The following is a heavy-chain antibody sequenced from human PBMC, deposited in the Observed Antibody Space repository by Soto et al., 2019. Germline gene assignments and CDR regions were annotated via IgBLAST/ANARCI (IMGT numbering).Heavy chain of an antibody. D-gene: IGHD3-22*01. J-gene: IGHJ3*02. CDR2: IYYSGST. CDR3: ARGSLRTYYYDSSGYYYAFDI. CDR1: GGSISSYY. V-gene: IGHV4-59*01. Sequence: QVQLQESGPGLVKPSETLSLTCTVSGGSISSYYWSWIRQPPGKGLEWIGYIYYSGSTNYNPSLKGRVTISVDKSMNQFSLKLSSVTDADTAVYYCARGSLRTYYYDSSGYYYAFDIWGQGTMVTVSS.